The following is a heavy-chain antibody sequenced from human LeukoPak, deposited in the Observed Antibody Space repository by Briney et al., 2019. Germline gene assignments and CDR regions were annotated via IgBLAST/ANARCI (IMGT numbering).Heavy chain of an antibody. V-gene: IGHV3-23*01. D-gene: IGHD5-24*01. CDR2: ISGSGGST. CDR3: AKDTDGYNPIGFDY. Sequence: GGSLRLSCAASGFTFSSYAMSWVRQAPGKGLEWVSAISGSGGSTYYADSVKGRFAISRDNSKNTLYLQMSSLRAEDTAVYYCAKDTDGYNPIGFDYWGQGTLVTVSS. J-gene: IGHJ4*02. CDR1: GFTFSSYA.